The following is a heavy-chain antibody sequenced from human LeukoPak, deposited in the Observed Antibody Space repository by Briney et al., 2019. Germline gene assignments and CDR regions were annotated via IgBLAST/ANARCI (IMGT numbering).Heavy chain of an antibody. V-gene: IGHV3-23*01. CDR3: ATSPYYYDSSGSDI. CDR2: ISGSGGST. J-gene: IGHJ3*02. CDR1: GFTFSSYA. D-gene: IGHD3-22*01. Sequence: PGGSLRLSCAASGFTFSSYAMSWVRQAPGKGLEWVSAISGSGGSTYYADSVKGRFTISRDNSKNTLYLQMNSLRAEDTAVYYCATSPYYYDSSGSDIWGQGTMVTVSS.